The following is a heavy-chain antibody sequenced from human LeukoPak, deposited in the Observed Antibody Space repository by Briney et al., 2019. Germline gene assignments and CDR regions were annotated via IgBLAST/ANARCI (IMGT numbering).Heavy chain of an antibody. D-gene: IGHD6-13*01. CDR3: ARARIAAAGFDY. CDR1: GYTFTSYY. Sequence: SVKVSCKASGYTFTSYYMHWVRQAPGQGLEWMGGIIPIFGTANYAQKIQGRVTITTDESTSTAYMELSSLRSEDTAVYYCARARIAAAGFDYWGQGTLVTVSS. J-gene: IGHJ4*02. CDR2: IIPIFGTA. V-gene: IGHV1-69*05.